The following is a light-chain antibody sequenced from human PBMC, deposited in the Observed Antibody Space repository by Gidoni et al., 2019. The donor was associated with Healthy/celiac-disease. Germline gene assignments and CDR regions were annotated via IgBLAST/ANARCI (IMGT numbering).Light chain of an antibody. CDR1: QSLLHSNGYTD. CDR3: MQARQTPPT. J-gene: IGKJ1*01. V-gene: IGKV2-28*01. CDR2: LGS. Sequence: IVMTQSPLSLPVTPGEPASISCRSSQSLLHSNGYTDLDWYLQKPGQSPPHLIYLGSNRASGVPDRCSGSGSGTDCTLKISRVEAEDVGVYYGMQARQTPPTFGQGTKVEIK.